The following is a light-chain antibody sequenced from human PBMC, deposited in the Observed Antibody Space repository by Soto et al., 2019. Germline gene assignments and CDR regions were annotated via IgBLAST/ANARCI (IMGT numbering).Light chain of an antibody. J-gene: IGLJ1*01. V-gene: IGLV2-14*03. CDR3: SSHSSSNTPDV. CDR1: STDIGRYNY. CDR2: DVS. Sequence: QSVLTHPASVSGSPGQSITISCSGTSTDIGRYNYVSWYQQYPGKAPKLMIYDVSNRPSGVSNRFSGSKSGNTASLTISGLQAEDEADYYCSSHSSSNTPDVFGTGTKLTVL.